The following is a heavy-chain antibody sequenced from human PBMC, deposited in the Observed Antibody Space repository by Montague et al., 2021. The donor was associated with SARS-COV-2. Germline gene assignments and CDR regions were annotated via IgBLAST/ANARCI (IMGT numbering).Heavy chain of an antibody. Sequence: SETLSLTCSVSGDSIRSSGYYWGWIRQPPGKGPDWIGTVYYSGSTNYNPSLKSRVTMPVDTSKNQFSLELRSVTAADTAVYYCARLGFVELWLNLGWFDPWGQGTLVTVSS. CDR3: ARLGFVELWLNLGWFDP. J-gene: IGHJ5*02. V-gene: IGHV4-39*01. D-gene: IGHD3-16*02. CDR2: VYYSGST. CDR1: GDSIRSSGYY.